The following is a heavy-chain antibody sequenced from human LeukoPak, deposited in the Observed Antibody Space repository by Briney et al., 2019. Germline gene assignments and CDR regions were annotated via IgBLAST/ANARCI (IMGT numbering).Heavy chain of an antibody. V-gene: IGHV1-69*05. CDR3: ASGSLGDGYGVGDHYQYMDV. D-gene: IGHD5-24*01. Sequence: SVKVSCKASGGTFNSYAISWVRQAPGQGLEWMGGIMPLFGTANYAQEFQGRVTFTTDESASTAYMEVSSLRSEDTAVYYCASGSLGDGYGVGDHYQYMDVWGKGTTVTVSS. J-gene: IGHJ6*03. CDR2: IMPLFGTA. CDR1: GGTFNSYA.